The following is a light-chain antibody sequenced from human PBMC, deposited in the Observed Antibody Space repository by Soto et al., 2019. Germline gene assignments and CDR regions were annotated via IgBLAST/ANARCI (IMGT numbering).Light chain of an antibody. V-gene: IGKV3-20*01. J-gene: IGKJ2*01. Sequence: EIVLTQSPGTLSLSPGKRATVSCRASQSVNSGYLAWYQQRPGQAPRLLIYGASNRAAGIPDRFSGSGSGTDFTLTISRLXPXXFAXXXXXXXESSMYTFGQGTNLEIK. CDR1: QSVNSGY. CDR2: GAS. CDR3: XXXESSMYT.